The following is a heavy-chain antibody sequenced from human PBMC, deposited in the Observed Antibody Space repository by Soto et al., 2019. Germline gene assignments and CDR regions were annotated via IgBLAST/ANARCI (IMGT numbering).Heavy chain of an antibody. V-gene: IGHV3-23*01. CDR2: ISGSAATT. D-gene: IGHD3-22*01. Sequence: EVQLLESGGGLVQPGGSLRLSCAASGFTFSSYAMNWVLQAPGKGLEWVSAISGSAATTHFADSVKGRFTISRDNSKNTLYLQMNSLRAEDTAVYYCARDRSYYDSSGSYSPPYWGQGTLVTVSS. CDR1: GFTFSSYA. J-gene: IGHJ4*02. CDR3: ARDRSYYDSSGSYSPPY.